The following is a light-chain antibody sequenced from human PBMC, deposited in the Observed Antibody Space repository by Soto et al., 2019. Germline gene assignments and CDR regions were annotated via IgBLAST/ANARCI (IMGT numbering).Light chain of an antibody. J-gene: IGKJ3*01. CDR3: QQRSSWPLIFT. CDR1: QSVSSY. CDR2: DAS. Sequence: EIVLTQSPATLSLSPGERATLSCRASQSVSSYLAWYQQKPGQAPRLLIYDASNRATGIPARFSGSGSGTDFPLTISSREPEDCAVYYCQQRSSWPLIFTFGPGTKVDIK. V-gene: IGKV3-11*01.